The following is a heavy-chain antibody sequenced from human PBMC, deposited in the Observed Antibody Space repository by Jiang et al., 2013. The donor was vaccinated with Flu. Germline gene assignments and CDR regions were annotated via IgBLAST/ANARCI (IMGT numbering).Heavy chain of an antibody. CDR3: AKGSWRLGSGGSHARPDFDY. D-gene: IGHD2-15*01. V-gene: IGHV3-23*01. CDR2: ISGSGGST. Sequence: ESGGGLVQPGGSLRLSCAASGFTFSSYAMSWVRQAPGKGLEWVSAISGSGGSTYYADSVKGRFTISRDNSKNTLYLQMNSLRAEDTAVYYCAKGSWRLGSGGSHARPDFDYWGQGTLVTVSS. CDR1: GFTFSSYA. J-gene: IGHJ4*02.